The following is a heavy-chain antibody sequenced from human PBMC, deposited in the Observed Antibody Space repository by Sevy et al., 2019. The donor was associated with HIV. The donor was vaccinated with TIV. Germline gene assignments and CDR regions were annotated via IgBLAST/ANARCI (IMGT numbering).Heavy chain of an antibody. CDR2: INAISSNI. J-gene: IGHJ4*02. Sequence: GGSLRLSCAASGFTFSSYAMNWVRQAPGKGLEWVSSINAISSNIYYVDSVKGRFTISRDNAENSLYLQMNSLRAEDTAVYYCARDLFSGGNAVYGYWGQGTLVTVSS. V-gene: IGHV3-21*01. CDR1: GFTFSSYA. D-gene: IGHD2-15*01. CDR3: ARDLFSGGNAVYGY.